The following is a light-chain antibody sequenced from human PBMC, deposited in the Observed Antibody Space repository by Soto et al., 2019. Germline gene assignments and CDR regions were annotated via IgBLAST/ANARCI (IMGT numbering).Light chain of an antibody. CDR3: QQYGSSGT. CDR1: QSVSNNY. J-gene: IGKJ1*01. CDR2: GAS. V-gene: IGKV3-20*01. Sequence: MTQSPATVSVSPGESATLSCRASQSVSNNYLAWYQQKPGQAPRLLIYGASNRATGIPDRFSGSGSGTDFTLTISRLEPEDFAVYYCQQYGSSGTFGQGTKVDI.